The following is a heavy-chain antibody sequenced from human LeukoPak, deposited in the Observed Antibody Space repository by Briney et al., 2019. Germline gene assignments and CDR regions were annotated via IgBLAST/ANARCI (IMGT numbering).Heavy chain of an antibody. CDR2: IIPIFGTA. CDR1: GGTFSSYA. V-gene: IGHV1-69*05. D-gene: IGHD2-2*01. J-gene: IGHJ2*01. CDR3: ARAGVVVPAARGYFDL. Sequence: SVKVSCKASGGTFSSYAISWVRQAPGQGLEWMGGIIPIFGTANYAQKFQGRVTITTDESTSIAYMELSSLRSEDTAVYYCARAGVVVPAARGYFDLWGRGTLVTVSS.